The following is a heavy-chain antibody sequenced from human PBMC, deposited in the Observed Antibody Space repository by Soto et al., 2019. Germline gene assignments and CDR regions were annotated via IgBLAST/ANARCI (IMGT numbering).Heavy chain of an antibody. D-gene: IGHD3-22*01. Sequence: SETLSLTCTVSGGSISSGDYYWSWIRQPPGKGLEWIGYIYYSGSTYYNPSLKSRVTISVDTSKNQFSLKLSSVTAADTAVYYFARVSYYYDSSGYYHYWCQGTLGTVSS. J-gene: IGHJ4*02. CDR1: GGSISSGDYY. CDR2: IYYSGST. CDR3: ARVSYYYDSSGYYHY. V-gene: IGHV4-30-4*01.